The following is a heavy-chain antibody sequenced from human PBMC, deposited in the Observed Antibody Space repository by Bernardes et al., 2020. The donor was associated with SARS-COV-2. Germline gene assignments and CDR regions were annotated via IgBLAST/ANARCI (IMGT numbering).Heavy chain of an antibody. Sequence: SETLSLTCTVSGGSISSYYWAWIRQPPGKGLEWIGYIYSSGSTNYNSTLKSRVTISIDTSKNQFSLKLTSVTAADTAVYYCARWMGFNDVLTRWGQGTLVTVSS. CDR1: GGSISSYY. CDR3: ARWMGFNDVLTR. CDR2: IYSSGST. V-gene: IGHV4-59*01. J-gene: IGHJ4*02. D-gene: IGHD3-9*01.